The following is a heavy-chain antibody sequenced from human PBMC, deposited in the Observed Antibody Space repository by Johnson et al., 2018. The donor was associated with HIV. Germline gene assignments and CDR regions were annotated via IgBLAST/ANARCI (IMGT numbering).Heavy chain of an antibody. CDR2: IYSGGST. CDR3: ARGQGSDRTQTDDALDI. J-gene: IGHJ3*02. CDR1: GFTVSSNY. D-gene: IGHD1-14*01. Sequence: EVQLVESGGGLVQPGGSLRLSCAASGFTVSSNYMSWVRQAPGKGLEWVSVIYSGGSTYYADSVKGRFTISRDNSKNTLYLQMNSLRAEDTAVYYCARGQGSDRTQTDDALDIWGQGTMVTVSS. V-gene: IGHV3-66*01.